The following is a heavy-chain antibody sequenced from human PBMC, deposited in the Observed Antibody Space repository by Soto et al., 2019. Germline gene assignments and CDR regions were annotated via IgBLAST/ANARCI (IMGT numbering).Heavy chain of an antibody. J-gene: IGHJ6*02. V-gene: IGHV4-59*01. D-gene: IGHD3-3*01. CDR3: ARGLEWLPYYYGMDV. Sequence: SETLSLTCTVSGGSISSYYWSWIRQPPGKGLEWIGYIYYSGSTNYNPSLKSRVTISVDTSKNQFSLKLSSVTAADTAVYYCARGLEWLPYYYGMDVWDQGTTVTVSS. CDR1: GGSISSYY. CDR2: IYYSGST.